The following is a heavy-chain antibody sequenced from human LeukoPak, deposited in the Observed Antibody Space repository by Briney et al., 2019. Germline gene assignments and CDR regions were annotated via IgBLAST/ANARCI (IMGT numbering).Heavy chain of an antibody. D-gene: IGHD2-8*01. CDR2: INPNSGGT. Sequence: ASVKVSCKASGYTFTDYNMHWVRQAPGQGLEWMGWINPNSGGTNYAQKFQGRVHMTRDTSISTAYMELSRLRSDDTALYYCARVVYYFYAMDVWGQGTTVTVSS. CDR1: GYTFTDYN. CDR3: ARVVYYFYAMDV. V-gene: IGHV1-2*02. J-gene: IGHJ6*02.